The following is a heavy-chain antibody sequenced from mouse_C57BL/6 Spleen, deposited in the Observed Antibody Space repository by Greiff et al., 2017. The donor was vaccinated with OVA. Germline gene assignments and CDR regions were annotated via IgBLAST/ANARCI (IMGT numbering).Heavy chain of an antibody. CDR1: GYTFTDYN. D-gene: IGHD2-3*01. V-gene: IGHV1-18*01. CDR2: INPNNGGT. CDR3: ARSDDGYYVYFDY. J-gene: IGHJ2*01. Sequence: EVQLQQSGPELVKPGASVKIPCKASGYTFTDYNMDWVKQSHGKSLEWIGDINPNNGGTIYNQKFKGKATLTVDKSSSTAYMELRSLTSEDTAVYYCARSDDGYYVYFDYWGQGTTLTVSS.